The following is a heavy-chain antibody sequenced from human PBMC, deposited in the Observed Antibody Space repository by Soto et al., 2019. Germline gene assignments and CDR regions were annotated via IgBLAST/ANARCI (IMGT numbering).Heavy chain of an antibody. CDR1: GYTFTRYD. D-gene: IGHD6-13*01. V-gene: IGHV1-8*01. Sequence: ASGKVSCKASGYTFTRYDINWVRQATGQGLEWMGWMNPNSGDTGYAQKFQGRVTMTRSTSISTAYMELSSLRSEDTAGYYCARGIAAAVGWFAPWGRGTLVPVSS. CDR2: MNPNSGDT. J-gene: IGHJ5*02. CDR3: ARGIAAAVGWFAP.